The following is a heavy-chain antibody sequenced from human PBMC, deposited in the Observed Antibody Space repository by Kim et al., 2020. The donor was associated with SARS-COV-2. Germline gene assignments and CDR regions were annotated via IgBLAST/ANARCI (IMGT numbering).Heavy chain of an antibody. CDR1: GGSVSSGSYY. CDR2: IYYSGST. J-gene: IGHJ4*02. CDR3: ARGGDTAMVYPVYYFDY. V-gene: IGHV4-61*01. D-gene: IGHD5-18*01. Sequence: SETLSLTCTVSGGSVSSGSYYWSWIRQPPGKGLEWIGYIYYSGSTNYNPSLKSRVTISVDTSKNQFSLKLSSVTAADTAVYYCARGGDTAMVYPVYYFDYWGQGTLVTVSS.